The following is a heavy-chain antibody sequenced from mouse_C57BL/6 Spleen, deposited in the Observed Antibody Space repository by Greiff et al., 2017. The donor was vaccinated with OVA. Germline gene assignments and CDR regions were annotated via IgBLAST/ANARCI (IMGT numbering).Heavy chain of an antibody. D-gene: IGHD2-1*01. J-gene: IGHJ2*01. CDR1: GYTFTSYW. V-gene: IGHV1-69*01. Sequence: QVQLQQSGAELVMPGASVKLSCKASGYTFTSYWMHWVKQRPGQGLEWIGEIDPSDSYTNYNQKFKGKSTLTVDKSSSTAYMQLSSLTSEDSAVYYCARSGDYGNSYYFDYWGQGTTLTVSS. CDR2: IDPSDSYT. CDR3: ARSGDYGNSYYFDY.